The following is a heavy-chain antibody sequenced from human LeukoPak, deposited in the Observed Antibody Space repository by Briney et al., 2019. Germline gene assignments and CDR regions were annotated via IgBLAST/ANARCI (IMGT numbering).Heavy chain of an antibody. Sequence: PGRSLRLSCAASGFTFDDYAMHWVRQAPGKGLEWFSGISWNSGSIGYADSVKGRFTISRDNAKTSLYLQMNSLRAEDTALYYCAKDARLGYCSSTSCYARGGFDCWGQGTLVTVSS. CDR3: AKDARLGYCSSTSCYARGGFDC. V-gene: IGHV3-9*01. J-gene: IGHJ4*02. CDR2: ISWNSGSI. D-gene: IGHD2-2*01. CDR1: GFTFDDYA.